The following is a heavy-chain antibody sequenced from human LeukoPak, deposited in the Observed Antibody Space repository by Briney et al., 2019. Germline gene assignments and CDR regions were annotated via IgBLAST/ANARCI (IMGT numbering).Heavy chain of an antibody. CDR1: GFTFSSYS. CDR3: ARDIYSSSWLGGHYFDY. Sequence: GGSLRLSCAASGFTFSSYSMNWVRQAPGKGLEWVSYISSSSSTIYYADSVKGRFTISRDNAKNSLYLQMNSLRAEDTAVYYCARDIYSSSWLGGHYFDYWGQGTLVTVSS. D-gene: IGHD6-13*01. J-gene: IGHJ4*02. CDR2: ISSSSSTI. V-gene: IGHV3-48*04.